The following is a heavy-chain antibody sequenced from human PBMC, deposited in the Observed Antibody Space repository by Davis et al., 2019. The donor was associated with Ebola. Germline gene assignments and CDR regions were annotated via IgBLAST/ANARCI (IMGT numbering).Heavy chain of an antibody. Sequence: GGSLRLSCAASGFTFDDYAMHWVRQAPGKGLEWVSGISWNSGSIGYADSVKGRFTISRDNAKNSLYLQMNSLRAEDTALYYCAKDFFSGSNYEGYFDYWGQGTLVTVSS. CDR3: AKDFFSGSNYEGYFDY. D-gene: IGHD4-11*01. V-gene: IGHV3-9*01. CDR1: GFTFDDYA. CDR2: ISWNSGSI. J-gene: IGHJ4*02.